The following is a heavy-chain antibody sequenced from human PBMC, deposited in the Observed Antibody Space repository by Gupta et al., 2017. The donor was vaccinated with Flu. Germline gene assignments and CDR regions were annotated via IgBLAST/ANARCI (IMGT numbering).Heavy chain of an antibody. CDR3: AKSLVPQRGNQHAVMDV. D-gene: IGHD1-1*01. V-gene: IGHV1-69*08. CDR2: VIPMGGTP. J-gene: IGHJ6*02. CDR1: GDNVSRYS. Sequence: QAQLVQSGAEVKKPGSSVKVSCGASGDNVSRYSISWVRQAPGQGLVWMGRVIPMGGTPTYNQIFRDRRKITAAKATNTAYMELFSLTSADTGVYYCAKSLVPQRGNQHAVMDVWGQGTAVIVSS.